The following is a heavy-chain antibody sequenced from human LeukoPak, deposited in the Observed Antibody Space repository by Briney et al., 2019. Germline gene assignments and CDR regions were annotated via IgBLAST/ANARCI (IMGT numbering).Heavy chain of an antibody. D-gene: IGHD1-26*01. CDR1: GFIFSNYA. CDR2: IAADGRDK. CDR3: ARERQREDAYCFDH. J-gene: IGHJ4*02. Sequence: GGSLRLSCAASGFIFSNYAMHWVRQAPGKGLEWVAVIAADGRDKHHADSVKGRFTISRDNSKNAVYLEMNSLRAEDTAVYYCARERQREDAYCFDHWGEGALVSASS. V-gene: IGHV3-30*04.